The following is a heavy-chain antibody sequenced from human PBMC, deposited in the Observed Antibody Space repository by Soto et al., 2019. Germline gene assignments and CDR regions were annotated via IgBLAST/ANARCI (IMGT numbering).Heavy chain of an antibody. Sequence: GASVKVSCKASGYTFTSYGISWVRQAPGQGLEWMGWINAYNGNTKYAQKLQGRVTMTTDTSTSTAYMELRSLRSDDTAVYYCASDQAMAQFDYWGQRTLVTVSS. CDR2: INAYNGNT. CDR1: GYTFTSYG. D-gene: IGHD5-18*01. J-gene: IGHJ4*02. V-gene: IGHV1-18*01. CDR3: ASDQAMAQFDY.